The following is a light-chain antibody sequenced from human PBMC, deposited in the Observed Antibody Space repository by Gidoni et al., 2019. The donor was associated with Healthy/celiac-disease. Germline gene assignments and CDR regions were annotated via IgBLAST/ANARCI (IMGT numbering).Light chain of an antibody. Sequence: QSALTQPDSVSGSPGQSITISCNGTSSDVGGYNYVAWYQQHPGKAPKLMIYDVSNRPSGVSNRFSGSKSGNTASLTISGLQAEDEADYYCSSYTSSSTLVFGTGTKVTVL. CDR3: SSYTSSSTLV. CDR1: SSDVGGYNY. V-gene: IGLV2-14*03. J-gene: IGLJ1*01. CDR2: DVS.